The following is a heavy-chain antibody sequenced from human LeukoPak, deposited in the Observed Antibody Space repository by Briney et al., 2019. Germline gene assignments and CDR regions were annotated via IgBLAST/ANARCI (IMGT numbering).Heavy chain of an antibody. J-gene: IGHJ4*02. D-gene: IGHD6-13*01. CDR2: IWYDGSSK. CDR3: ARSPSSSLIDY. V-gene: IGHV3-33*08. Sequence: GGSLRLSCAASGFTFSSYSMNWVRQAPGKGLEWVAVIWYDGSSKDYADSVKGRFTFSRDNSKNTLYLQMNSLTVEDTAVYYCARSPSSSLIDYWGQGTLVTVSS. CDR1: GFTFSSYS.